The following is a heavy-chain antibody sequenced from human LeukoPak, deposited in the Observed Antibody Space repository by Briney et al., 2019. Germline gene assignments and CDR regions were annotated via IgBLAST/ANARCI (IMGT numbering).Heavy chain of an antibody. V-gene: IGHV4-61*02. CDR1: GDSISSGDYY. Sequence: SSETLSLTCTVSGDSISSGDYYWSWIRQPAGKGLEWIGRISSSGSTNYNPSLKSRVTISVDTSKNQFSLKLSSVTAADTAVYYCASSSGYSYGPDFDYWGQGTLVTVSS. D-gene: IGHD5-18*01. J-gene: IGHJ4*02. CDR3: ASSSGYSYGPDFDY. CDR2: ISSSGST.